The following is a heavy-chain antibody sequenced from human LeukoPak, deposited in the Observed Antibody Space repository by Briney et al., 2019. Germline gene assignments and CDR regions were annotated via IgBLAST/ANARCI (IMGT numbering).Heavy chain of an antibody. J-gene: IGHJ4*02. D-gene: IGHD4/OR15-4a*01. CDR1: CGSIGRYY. Sequence: SETLSLTWTGSCGSIGRYYWDWIRQAPRKGLEWIGYIYFSGSANYNPSLRSRVTISLDTSKNQFSLKMRSVTAADTAVYYCARGTMAQKWGRGTLVTVSS. V-gene: IGHV4-59*01. CDR3: ARGTMAQK. CDR2: IYFSGSA.